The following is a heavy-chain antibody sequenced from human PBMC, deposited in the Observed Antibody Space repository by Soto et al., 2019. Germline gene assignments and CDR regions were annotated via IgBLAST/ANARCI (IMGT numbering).Heavy chain of an antibody. J-gene: IGHJ6*02. CDR1: GGSISSGGYY. D-gene: IGHD6-13*01. CDR3: ARATSRSAAGNYYYYGMDV. Sequence: PSETLSLTCTVSGGSISSGGYYWSWIRQHPGKGLEWIGYIYYSGSTYYNPSLKSRVTISVDTSKNQFSLKLSSVTAADTAVYYCARATSRSAAGNYYYYGMDVWGQGTTGTVS. CDR2: IYYSGST. V-gene: IGHV4-31*02.